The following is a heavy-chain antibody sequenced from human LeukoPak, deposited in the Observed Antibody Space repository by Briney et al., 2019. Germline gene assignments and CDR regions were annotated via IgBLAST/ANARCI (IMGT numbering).Heavy chain of an antibody. J-gene: IGHJ4*02. CDR3: ARGSQSLGYCSAGSCRAKILDY. D-gene: IGHD2-15*01. CDR2: INLSGRT. Sequence: SETLSLTCAVYGGSFSGYYWSWIRQPPGKGLEWIGEINLSGRTNYNPALMSRVTILVDTAKNQFLLKLISVTAADTAVYYCARGSQSLGYCSAGSCRAKILDYWGQGTLVTVSS. V-gene: IGHV4-34*01. CDR1: GGSFSGYY.